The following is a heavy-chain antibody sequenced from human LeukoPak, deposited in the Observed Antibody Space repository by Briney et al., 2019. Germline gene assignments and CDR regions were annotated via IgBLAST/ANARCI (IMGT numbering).Heavy chain of an antibody. J-gene: IGHJ4*02. CDR3: ATVYTSGTRIDY. CDR2: ISSSSSDI. Sequence: PGGSLRLSCAASGFTFSAFSMNWVRQAPGKGLEWVSAISSSSSDIYYTDSVKGRFTISRDNANNFLYLQVSSLRAEDTAVYYCATVYTSGTRIDYWGQGTLVSVSS. D-gene: IGHD6-19*01. CDR1: GFTFSAFS. V-gene: IGHV3-21*01.